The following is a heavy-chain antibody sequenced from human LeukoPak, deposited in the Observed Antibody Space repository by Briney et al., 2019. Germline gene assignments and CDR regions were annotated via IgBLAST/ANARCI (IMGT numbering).Heavy chain of an antibody. V-gene: IGHV3-23*01. CDR3: AKGYGYSSSWTSNYYFYGLDV. CDR1: GFTFRSYA. J-gene: IGHJ6*02. Sequence: GGSLRLSCAASGFTFRSYAMSWVRQAPGKGLEWVSAVSDSDSGTYYADSVKGRFTISRDNSKNTLYLQMNSLRAEDTAVYYCAKGYGYSSSWTSNYYFYGLDVWGQGTTVTVSS. D-gene: IGHD6-13*01. CDR2: VSDSDSGT.